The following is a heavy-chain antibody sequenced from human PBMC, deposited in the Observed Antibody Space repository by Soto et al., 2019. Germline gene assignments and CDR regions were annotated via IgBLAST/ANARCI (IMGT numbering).Heavy chain of an antibody. CDR2: INAGNGNT. Sequence: ASVKVSCKASGYTFTSYAMLWVRQAPGQRLEWMGWINAGNGNTKYSQKFQGRVTITRDTSASTAYMELSSLRSEDTAVYYCARDPSYYGMDVWGKGTTVTVAS. CDR1: GYTFTSYA. V-gene: IGHV1-3*01. CDR3: ARDPSYYGMDV. J-gene: IGHJ6*04.